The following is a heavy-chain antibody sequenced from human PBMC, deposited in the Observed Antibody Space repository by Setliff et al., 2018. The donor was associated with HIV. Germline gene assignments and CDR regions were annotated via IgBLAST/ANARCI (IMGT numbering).Heavy chain of an antibody. D-gene: IGHD5-18*01. V-gene: IGHV4-59*11. CDR2: IYYNGIT. CDR1: GGSISSHY. J-gene: IGHJ6*02. Sequence: PSETLSLTCTVSGGSISSHYWSWIRQPPGKGREWSGSIYYNGITNYNPSLKSRVTVSVDTSKNQFSLKLSSVTAADTAVYYCAREKRQIWSTDYYYHYGLDVWGQGIAVTVSS. CDR3: AREKRQIWSTDYYYHYGLDV.